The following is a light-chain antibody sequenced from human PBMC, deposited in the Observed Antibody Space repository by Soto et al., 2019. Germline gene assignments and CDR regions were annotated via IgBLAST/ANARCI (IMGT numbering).Light chain of an antibody. CDR2: RNN. CDR1: SYNIASNY. CDR3: AAWDDSLSGLV. J-gene: IGLJ1*01. V-gene: IGLV1-47*01. Sequence: QSVLTQPPSASGTPGQRVTISCSGSSYNIASNYVYWYQQLPGAAPTCLIQRNNQRPSGVPDRFSGSKTGTSASLAISGLLSEDEGDYYCAAWDDSLSGLVFGTGTKLTVL.